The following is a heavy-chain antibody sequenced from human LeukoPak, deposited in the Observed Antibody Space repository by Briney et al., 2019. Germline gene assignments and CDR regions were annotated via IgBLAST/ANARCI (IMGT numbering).Heavy chain of an antibody. J-gene: IGHJ4*02. CDR2: INPNSGGT. CDR1: GYTFTGYY. Sequence: ASVKVSCKASGYTFTGYYMHWVRQAPGQGLKWMGRINPNSGGTNYAQKFQGRVTMTRDTSNSTAYMELIRLRSDDTAVYYCARGLVVPAAPDYWGQGTLVTVSS. D-gene: IGHD2-2*01. V-gene: IGHV1-2*06. CDR3: ARGLVVPAAPDY.